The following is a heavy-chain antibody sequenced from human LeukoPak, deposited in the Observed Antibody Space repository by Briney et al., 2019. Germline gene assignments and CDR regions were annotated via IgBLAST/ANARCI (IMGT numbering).Heavy chain of an antibody. CDR3: TRDRTTIPLFEL. J-gene: IGHJ4*02. D-gene: IGHD1-7*01. CDR1: GFTFRNYW. CDR2: MKQDGSDR. V-gene: IGHV3-7*01. Sequence: GGSLRLSCAASGFTFRNYWMSWVRQAPGTGLELVANMKQDGSDRNYVTSVRGRFTASRDNARNRLYLQIHSLGAEDSDVYYCTRDRTTIPLFELWGQGTLVTVSS.